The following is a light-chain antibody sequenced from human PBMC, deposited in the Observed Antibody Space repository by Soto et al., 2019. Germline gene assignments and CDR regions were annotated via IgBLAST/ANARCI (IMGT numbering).Light chain of an antibody. CDR2: DVT. J-gene: IGLJ3*02. V-gene: IGLV2-14*01. CDR1: SSDVCGYNY. CDR3: SSFTTSSTWV. Sequence: QSALTQPASVSGSPGQSITISCTGTSSDVCGYNYVSWYQQYPGKAPKLMIYDVTTRPSGVSSRFSGSKSGNTASLTISGLQAEDEADYYCSSFTTSSTWVFGAGTKLTVL.